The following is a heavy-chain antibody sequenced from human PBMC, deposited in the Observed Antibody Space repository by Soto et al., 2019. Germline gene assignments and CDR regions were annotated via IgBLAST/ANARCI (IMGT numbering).Heavy chain of an antibody. V-gene: IGHV4-39*01. Sequence: SETLSLTCTVSGGSISSSSYYWGWIRQPPGKGLEWIGSIYYSGSTYYNPSLKSRVTISVDTSKNQFSLKLSSVTAADTAVYYCASPGIAAAGRNYSYYYGMDVWGQGTTVTVSS. CDR3: ASPGIAAAGRNYSYYYGMDV. CDR2: IYYSGST. D-gene: IGHD6-13*01. CDR1: GGSISSSSYY. J-gene: IGHJ6*02.